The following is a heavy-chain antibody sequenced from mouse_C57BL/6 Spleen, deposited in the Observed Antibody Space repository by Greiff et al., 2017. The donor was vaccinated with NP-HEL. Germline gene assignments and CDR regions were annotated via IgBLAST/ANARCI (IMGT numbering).Heavy chain of an antibody. D-gene: IGHD2-5*01. Sequence: QVQLKESGAELARPGASVKLSCKASGYTFTSYGISWVKQRTGQGLEWIGEIYPRSGNTYYNEKFKGKATLTADKSSSTAYMELRSLTSEGSAVYCCARRDSNYFDYWGQGTTLTVSS. J-gene: IGHJ2*01. CDR3: ARRDSNYFDY. V-gene: IGHV1-81*01. CDR1: GYTFTSYG. CDR2: IYPRSGNT.